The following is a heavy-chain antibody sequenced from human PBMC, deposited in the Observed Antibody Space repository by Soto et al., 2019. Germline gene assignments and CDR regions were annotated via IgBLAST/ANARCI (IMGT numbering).Heavy chain of an antibody. V-gene: IGHV1-3*01. CDR1: GYTFTTYA. CDR2: INAGIGNT. J-gene: IGHJ4*02. D-gene: IGHD5-12*01. Sequence: ASVKVSCKASGYTFTTYAMHWVRQAPGQRLEWMGWINAGIGNTKYSQKFQGRVTITMDTSANTAYMELGSLTSEDTAVYYCASPFCRGFDYLFYWGQGTLVTVSS. CDR3: ASPFCRGFDYLFY.